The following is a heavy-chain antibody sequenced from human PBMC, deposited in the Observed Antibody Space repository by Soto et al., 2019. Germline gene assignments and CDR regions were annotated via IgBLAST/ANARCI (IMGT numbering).Heavy chain of an antibody. Sequence: EVQLVESGGDLVQPGGSLRLSCASSGFTFRSYSMNWVRQAPGKGLEWISYISSTNIIHYADSVKGRFTISRDNARNSLSLQMNSRRDEDTAVYYCARVDGDYVPIDYWGQGSLVTVSS. CDR3: ARVDGDYVPIDY. CDR1: GFTFRSYS. V-gene: IGHV3-48*02. J-gene: IGHJ4*02. CDR2: ISSTNII. D-gene: IGHD4-17*01.